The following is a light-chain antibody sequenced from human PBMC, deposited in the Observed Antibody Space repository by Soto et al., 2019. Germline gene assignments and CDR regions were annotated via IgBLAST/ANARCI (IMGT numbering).Light chain of an antibody. Sequence: EIVLTHSPATLSLSPGEGATLSFSASQSVSSYLAWYQQKPGQAPRLLIYDASNRATGIPARFSGSGSGTDFTLTISSLEPEDFAVYYCQQRSNWPPWTFGQGTKVDIK. CDR2: DAS. CDR3: QQRSNWPPWT. CDR1: QSVSSY. V-gene: IGKV3-11*01. J-gene: IGKJ1*01.